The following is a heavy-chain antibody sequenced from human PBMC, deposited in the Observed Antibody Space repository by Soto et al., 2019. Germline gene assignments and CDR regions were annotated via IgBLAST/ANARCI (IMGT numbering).Heavy chain of an antibody. V-gene: IGHV3-30-3*01. D-gene: IGHD6-13*01. CDR3: ARDTGIIAAAAYFDY. Sequence: PGGSLRLSCAASGFTFSSYAMHWVRQAAGKGLEWVAVISYDGSNKYYADSVKGRFTISRDNSKNTLYLQMNSLRAEDTAVYYCARDTGIIAAAAYFDYWGQGTLVTVSS. J-gene: IGHJ4*02. CDR2: ISYDGSNK. CDR1: GFTFSSYA.